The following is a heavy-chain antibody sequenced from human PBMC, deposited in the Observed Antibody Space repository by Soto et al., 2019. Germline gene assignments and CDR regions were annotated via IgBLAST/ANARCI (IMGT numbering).Heavy chain of an antibody. Sequence: SETLSLTCTVSGGSISSSSYYWGWIRQPPVKGLEWIGSIYYSGSTYYNPSLKSRVTISVDTSKNQFSLKLSSVTAADTAVHYCARLAVAGTVIYYYGMDVWGQGTTVTVSS. V-gene: IGHV4-39*01. D-gene: IGHD6-19*01. J-gene: IGHJ6*02. CDR3: ARLAVAGTVIYYYGMDV. CDR2: IYYSGST. CDR1: GGSISSSSYY.